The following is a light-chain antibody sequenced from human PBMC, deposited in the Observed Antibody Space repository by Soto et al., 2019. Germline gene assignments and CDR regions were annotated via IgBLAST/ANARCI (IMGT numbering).Light chain of an antibody. CDR1: QNIADY. CDR2: SSS. J-gene: IGKJ4*01. V-gene: IGKV1-39*01. CDR3: LQTFTTHIT. Sequence: DIKMTQSPSSLSASAGDTVTITCRASQNIADYLSWYQQKPGKAPKLLMYSSSILHDGVSSRFSGDGSGTAFTLTITGLQPEDFATYYCLQTFTTHITFGGGTTVEGK.